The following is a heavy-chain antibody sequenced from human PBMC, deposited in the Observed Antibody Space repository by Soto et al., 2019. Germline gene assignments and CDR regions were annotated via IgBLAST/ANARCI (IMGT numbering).Heavy chain of an antibody. CDR1: GFTFSGSW. CDR2: IKPDGSEQ. V-gene: IGHV3-7*01. D-gene: IGHD1-26*01. CDR3: ATYSGSCKD. J-gene: IGHJ4*02. Sequence: GESLKISCAASGFTFSGSWMSWVRQAPGKGLEWVANIKPDGSEQSYVDSLKGRFTVSRDNAKNSVYLQMNSLRAEDTAVYYCATYSGSCKDWGQGTLVTVSS.